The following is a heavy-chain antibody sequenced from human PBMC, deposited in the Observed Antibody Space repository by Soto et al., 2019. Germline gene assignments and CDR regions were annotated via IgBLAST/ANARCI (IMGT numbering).Heavy chain of an antibody. D-gene: IGHD3-3*01. J-gene: IGHJ5*02. V-gene: IGHV1-69*01. Sequence: QVQLVQSGAEVNKPGTSGNVSCKASGGTFSSYGISWVRQAPGQGLECMGGIIPIFGSPNYAQRFQGRVTISADELTSTAYMEMTSLRSEATDVYYCARENRFLESNRGCYNWFDTWGQGTLVTVSS. CDR1: GGTFSSYG. CDR3: ARENRFLESNRGCYNWFDT. CDR2: IIPIFGSP.